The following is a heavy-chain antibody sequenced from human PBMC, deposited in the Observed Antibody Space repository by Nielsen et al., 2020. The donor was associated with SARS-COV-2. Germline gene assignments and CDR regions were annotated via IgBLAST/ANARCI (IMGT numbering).Heavy chain of an antibody. Sequence: GGSLRLSCAASGFTFSSYSMNWVRQAPGKGLEWVSYISSSSSYTNYADSVKGRFTISRDNAKNSLYLQMNSLRAEDTAVYYCASEGGSTWDYYFDYWGQGTLVTVSS. D-gene: IGHD1-26*01. CDR2: ISSSSSYT. CDR1: GFTFSSYS. J-gene: IGHJ4*02. CDR3: ASEGGSTWDYYFDY. V-gene: IGHV3-21*05.